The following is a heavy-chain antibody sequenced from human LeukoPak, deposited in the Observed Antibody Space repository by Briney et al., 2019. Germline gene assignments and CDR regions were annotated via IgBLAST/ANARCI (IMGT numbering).Heavy chain of an antibody. J-gene: IGHJ4*02. D-gene: IGHD6-19*01. V-gene: IGHV1-46*01. CDR1: GYTFTSYY. CDR3: AREPMGIAVAGSGYFDY. CDR2: INPSGGST. Sequence: ASVKVSCKASGYTFTSYYMHWVRQAPGQGLEWMGIINPSGGSTSYAQKFQGRVTMTRDTSTSTVYMELSSLRSADTAVYYCAREPMGIAVAGSGYFDYWGQGTLVTVSS.